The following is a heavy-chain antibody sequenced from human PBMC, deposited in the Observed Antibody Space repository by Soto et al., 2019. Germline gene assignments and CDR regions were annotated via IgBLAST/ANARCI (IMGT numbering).Heavy chain of an antibody. V-gene: IGHV1-18*01. Sequence: QVQLVQSGAEVKNPGASVKVSCKTSGYTFTKYGVGWVRQAPGQGLEWMGWISGSSGNANYAEKVQGRITLTTDTSTSTAYIELRSLRSDDTAVYYWAIVIAGLGGEYDYWGQGTLVTVSS. CDR3: AIVIAGLGGEYDY. CDR1: GYTFTKYG. J-gene: IGHJ4*02. D-gene: IGHD3-16*01. CDR2: ISGSSGNA.